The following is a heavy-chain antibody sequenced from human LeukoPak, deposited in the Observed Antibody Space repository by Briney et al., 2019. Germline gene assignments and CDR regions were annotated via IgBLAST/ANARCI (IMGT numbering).Heavy chain of an antibody. CDR3: VREGNELLSKNFDY. CDR1: GFTFTGYY. V-gene: IGHV1-2*02. CDR2: INPHSGGT. J-gene: IGHJ4*02. Sequence: ASVKVSCKASGFTFTGYYIHWVRQAPGQGREWMGYINPHSGGTNSPQKFQGGVTMHTDTAISAADMEVSSLVADDTAMYYCVREGNELLSKNFDYWGQGTLVTVSS. D-gene: IGHD2-21*02.